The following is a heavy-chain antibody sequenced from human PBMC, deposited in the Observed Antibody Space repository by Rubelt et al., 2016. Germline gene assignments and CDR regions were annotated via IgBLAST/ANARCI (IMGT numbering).Heavy chain of an antibody. J-gene: IGHJ6*02. D-gene: IGHD3-10*01. CDR2: IRSKAYGGTT. Sequence: GKGLEWVGFIRSKAYGGTTEYAASVKGRFTISRDDSKSIAYLQMNSLKTEDTAVYYCTRDYVEGSGGMDVWGQGTTVTVSS. CDR3: TRDYVEGSGGMDV. V-gene: IGHV3-49*02.